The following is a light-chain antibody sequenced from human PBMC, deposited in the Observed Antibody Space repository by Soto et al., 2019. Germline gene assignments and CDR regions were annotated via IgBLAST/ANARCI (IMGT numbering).Light chain of an antibody. CDR3: GTWDSSLSASHWV. J-gene: IGLJ3*02. Sequence: QSVLTQPPSVSAAPGQTVTISCSGSSSNIGNNYVSWYQQLPGTAPKLLIYENNKRPSGIPDRFSGSKSGTSATLGITGLQTGDEADYYCGTWDSSLSASHWVFGGGTQLTVL. CDR1: SSNIGNNY. V-gene: IGLV1-51*02. CDR2: ENN.